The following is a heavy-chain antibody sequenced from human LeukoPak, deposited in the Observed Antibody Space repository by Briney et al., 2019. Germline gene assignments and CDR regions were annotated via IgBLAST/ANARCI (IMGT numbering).Heavy chain of an antibody. V-gene: IGHV3-33*01. CDR1: GFTFSSYG. D-gene: IGHD6-19*01. CDR2: IWYDGSNK. J-gene: IGHJ4*02. Sequence: GGSLRLSCAASGFTFSSYGMHWVRQAPGKGLEWVAVIWYDGSNKYYADSVKGRFTISRDNSKNTLYLQMNSLRAEDTAVYYCARDGSSGWYWVGYWGQGTLVTVSS. CDR3: ARDGSSGWYWVGY.